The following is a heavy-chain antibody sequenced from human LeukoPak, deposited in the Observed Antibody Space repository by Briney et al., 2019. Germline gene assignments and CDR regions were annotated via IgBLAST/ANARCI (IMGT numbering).Heavy chain of an antibody. CDR2: ISSGGGGT. CDR1: GFTFSNYA. D-gene: IGHD6-19*01. V-gene: IGHV3-23*01. J-gene: IGHJ4*02. Sequence: GGSLRLSCVASGFTFSNYAMGWLRQAPGKGLEWVSGISSGGGGTYYADSVKGRFTISRDNAKNSLYLQMNSLRAEDTALYYCAKEGPQYSSGWYAPYYFDYWGQGTLVTVSS. CDR3: AKEGPQYSSGWYAPYYFDY.